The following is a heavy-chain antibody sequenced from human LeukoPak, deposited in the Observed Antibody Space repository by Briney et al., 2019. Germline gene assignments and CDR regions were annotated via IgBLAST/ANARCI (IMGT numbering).Heavy chain of an antibody. D-gene: IGHD3-10*01. V-gene: IGHV1-3*01. CDR2: INAGNGNT. Sequence: GASVKVSCKASGYTFTSYAMHWVRQAPGQRLEWMGWINAGNGNTKYSQKFQGRVTITRDTSASTAYMELRSLRSDDTAVYYCARDAPSVVRGAFDYWGQGTLVTVSS. CDR1: GYTFTSYA. J-gene: IGHJ4*02. CDR3: ARDAPSVVRGAFDY.